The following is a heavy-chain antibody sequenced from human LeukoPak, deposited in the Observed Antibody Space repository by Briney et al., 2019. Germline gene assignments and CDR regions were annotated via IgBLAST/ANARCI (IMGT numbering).Heavy chain of an antibody. CDR3: ARDDAIAAAGGFDY. V-gene: IGHV3-21*01. J-gene: IGHJ4*02. CDR1: GFTFSSYS. D-gene: IGHD6-13*01. Sequence: PGGSLRLSCAASGFTFSSYSMNWVRQAPGKGLEWISSISSSSSYIYYADSVKGRFTISRDNAKNSLYLQMNSLRAEDTAVYYCARDDAIAAAGGFDYWGQGTLVTVSS. CDR2: ISSSSSYI.